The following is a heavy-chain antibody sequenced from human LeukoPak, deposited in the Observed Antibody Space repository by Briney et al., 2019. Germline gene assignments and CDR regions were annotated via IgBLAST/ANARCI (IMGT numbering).Heavy chain of an antibody. V-gene: IGHV3-7*01. CDR1: NFTFSTYW. J-gene: IGHJ4*02. CDR2: ISQEGSVQ. CDR3: ARDGIMSYTGSFSFDY. Sequence: GGSLRLSCAASNFTFSTYWVPWVPQSPGKGLEWGANISQEGSVQHYVDSVKHRFTIYRDNAENSLYVQIKRLGSEDTAVYYCARDGIMSYTGSFSFDYWGQGALVTVSS. D-gene: IGHD1-26*01.